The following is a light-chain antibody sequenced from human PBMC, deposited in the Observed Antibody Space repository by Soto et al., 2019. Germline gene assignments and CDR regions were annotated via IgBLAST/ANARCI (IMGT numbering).Light chain of an antibody. CDR2: DAS. CDR3: QQYDNLPLT. V-gene: IGKV1-33*01. CDR1: QDIIYY. Sequence: DIQMTQSPSSLSASVGDRVTITCQASQDIIYYLNWYQQKPGRAPKFLIYDASNLEEGVPSRFSGSGTGTGYTFTISRLQPEDVATYYCQQYDNLPLTFGGGTKVEI. J-gene: IGKJ4*01.